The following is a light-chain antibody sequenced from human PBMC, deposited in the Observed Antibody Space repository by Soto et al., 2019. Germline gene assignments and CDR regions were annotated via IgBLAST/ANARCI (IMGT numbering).Light chain of an antibody. CDR2: GVT. V-gene: IGLV2-8*01. CDR1: SSDVGAYDY. Sequence: QSVLTQPPSASGSLGQSVTIPCTGTSSDVGAYDYVSWYQQHPGKAPKLVIYGVTERPSGVPDRFSGSKSGNTASLTVSGLQAEDEADYYCSSYAGSSNVFGTGTKLTVL. J-gene: IGLJ1*01. CDR3: SSYAGSSNV.